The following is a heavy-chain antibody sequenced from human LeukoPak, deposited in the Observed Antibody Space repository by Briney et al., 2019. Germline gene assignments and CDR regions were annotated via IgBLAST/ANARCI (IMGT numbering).Heavy chain of an antibody. J-gene: IGHJ4*02. CDR1: GGSISSSSYY. CDR2: IYYSGST. V-gene: IGHV4-39*01. CDR3: ARQRIAVAGTRKVSDY. Sequence: PSETLSLTCTVSGGSISSSSYYWGWIRQPPGKGLEWIGSIYYSGSTYYNPSLKSRVTISVDTSKNQFSLKLSSVTAADTAVYYCARQRIAVAGTRKVSDYWGQGTLVTVSS. D-gene: IGHD6-19*01.